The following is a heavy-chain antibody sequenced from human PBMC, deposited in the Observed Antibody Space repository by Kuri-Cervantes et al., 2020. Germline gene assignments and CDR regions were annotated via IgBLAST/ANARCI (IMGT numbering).Heavy chain of an antibody. D-gene: IGHD3-22*01. CDR3: ARYTFSLHSRGSYWSPSFDY. Sequence: SETLSLTCAVYGGSFSGYYWSWIRQPPGKGLEWIGEINHSGSTNYNPSLKSRVTISVDTSKNQFSLKLSSVTAADTAVYYCARYTFSLHSRGSYWSPSFDYWGQGTLVTVSS. V-gene: IGHV4-34*01. CDR2: INHSGST. CDR1: GGSFSGYY. J-gene: IGHJ4*02.